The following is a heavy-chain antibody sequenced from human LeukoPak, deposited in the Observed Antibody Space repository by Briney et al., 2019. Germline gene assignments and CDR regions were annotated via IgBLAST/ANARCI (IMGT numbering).Heavy chain of an antibody. J-gene: IGHJ4*02. CDR1: GFTFSSYG. Sequence: GGSLRLSCAASGFTFSSYGMHWVRQAPGKGLEWVAVISYDGSNKYYADSVKGRFTISRDNSKNTLYLQMNSLRAEDTAVYYCAKDRVTAAGYYFEYWGQGTLVTVSS. CDR2: ISYDGSNK. V-gene: IGHV3-30*18. CDR3: AKDRVTAAGYYFEY. D-gene: IGHD6-13*01.